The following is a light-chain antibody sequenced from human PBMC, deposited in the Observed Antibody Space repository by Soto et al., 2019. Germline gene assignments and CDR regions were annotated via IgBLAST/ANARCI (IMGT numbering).Light chain of an antibody. J-gene: IGKJ5*01. CDR2: EAS. V-gene: IGKV3-20*01. CDR3: QQHGSSPIT. Sequence: DIVMTQSPGTLSLSPGARAPLSCRASQSVAGAYVAWYQQRPGQAPRLLISEASSRATGIPDRFSGSGSGTDFTLTIDRLEPEDFAMYYCQQHGSSPITFGQGTRLEIK. CDR1: QSVAGAY.